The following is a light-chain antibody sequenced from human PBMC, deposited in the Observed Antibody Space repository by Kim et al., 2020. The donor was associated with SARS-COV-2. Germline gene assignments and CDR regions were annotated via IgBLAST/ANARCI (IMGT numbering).Light chain of an antibody. CDR1: GSNIGRNT. CDR2: SDN. Sequence: QSVLTQPPSASGTPGQRVTISCSGSGSNIGRNTVNWHQQLPGTAPKLLVYSDNQRPSGVPDRFSGSKSGTSASLAISGLQSEDETDYFCAVWDDSLNGPVFGGGTQLTVL. V-gene: IGLV1-44*01. CDR3: AVWDDSLNGPV. J-gene: IGLJ3*02.